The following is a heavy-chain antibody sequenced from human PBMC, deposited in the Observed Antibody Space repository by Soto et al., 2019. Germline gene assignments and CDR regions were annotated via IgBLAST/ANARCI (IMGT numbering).Heavy chain of an antibody. Sequence: QVQLQESGPGLVKPSQTLSLTCTVSGGSISSGGYYWSWIRQHPGKGLEWIGYIYYSGSTYYNPYLKSRVTISVDTSKNQFSLKLSSVTAADTAVYYCARSGAYYDILTGYYPASGGMDVWGQGTTVTVSS. CDR3: ARSGAYYDILTGYYPASGGMDV. V-gene: IGHV4-31*03. J-gene: IGHJ6*02. CDR2: IYYSGST. CDR1: GGSISSGGYY. D-gene: IGHD3-9*01.